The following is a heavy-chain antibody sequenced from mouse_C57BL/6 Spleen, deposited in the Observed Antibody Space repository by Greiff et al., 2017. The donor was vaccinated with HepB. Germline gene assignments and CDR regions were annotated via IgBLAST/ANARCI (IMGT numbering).Heavy chain of an antibody. Sequence: EVMLVESGGGLVQPGGSLKLSCSASGFTFSSYGMSWVRQTPDKRLELVATINSNGGSTYYPDSVKGRFTISRDNAKNTLYLQMSSHKSEDTDMYYCARMARTINWGQGTTLTVSS. J-gene: IGHJ2*01. CDR2: INSNGGST. V-gene: IGHV5-6-3*01. CDR3: ARMARTIN. CDR1: GFTFSSYG.